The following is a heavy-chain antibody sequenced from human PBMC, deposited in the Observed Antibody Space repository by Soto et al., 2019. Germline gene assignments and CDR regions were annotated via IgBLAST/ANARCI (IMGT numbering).Heavy chain of an antibody. Sequence: QVQLVQSGGGVVQPGRSLRLSCAASGFNFNTYFMHWVRQAPGKGLEWVAMIFPNGSDKEYADSVKGRFPISRDNSNNRNYLQMDSLRPEDTAVYYCARDDEHGSNCDRAYWGQGALVTVSS. J-gene: IGHJ4*02. CDR1: GFNFNTYF. CDR3: ARDDEHGSNCDRAY. D-gene: IGHD1-26*01. CDR2: IFPNGSDK. V-gene: IGHV3-30*13.